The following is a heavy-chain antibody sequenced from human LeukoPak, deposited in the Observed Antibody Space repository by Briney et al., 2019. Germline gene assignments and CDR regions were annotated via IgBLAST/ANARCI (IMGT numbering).Heavy chain of an antibody. J-gene: IGHJ3*02. CDR2: ISSGGTT. D-gene: IGHD1-26*01. V-gene: IGHV3-53*01. Sequence: PGGSLRLSCAASGFTVSINYMSWVRQAPGKGLEWVSVISSGGTTYYADSVKGRFTISRDNSKNTLYLQMNNLRAEDTAVYYCARVSSGSYGSFDTWGQGTMVTVSS. CDR3: ARVSSGSYGSFDT. CDR1: GFTVSINY.